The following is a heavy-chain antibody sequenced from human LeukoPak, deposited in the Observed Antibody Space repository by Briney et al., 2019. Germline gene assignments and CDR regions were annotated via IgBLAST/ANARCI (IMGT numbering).Heavy chain of an antibody. J-gene: IGHJ4*02. CDR2: IYYSGST. CDR3: ARRPYYYDSSGYAHFDY. V-gene: IGHV4-59*08. CDR1: GGSISSYY. Sequence: SQTLSLTCTVSGGSISSYYWSWIRQPPGKGLEWIGYIYYSGSTNYNPSLKSRVTISVDTSKNQFSLKLSSVTAADTAVYYCARRPYYYDSSGYAHFDYWGQGTLVTVSS. D-gene: IGHD3-22*01.